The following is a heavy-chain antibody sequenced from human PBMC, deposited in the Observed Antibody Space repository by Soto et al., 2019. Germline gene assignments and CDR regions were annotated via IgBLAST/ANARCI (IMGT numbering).Heavy chain of an antibody. CDR2: FVPLFGTT. Sequence: QLVQSGSEVKKPGSSVKVSCQASGGTFSGYVVTWVRQAPGQGLEWMGEFVPLFGTTNYAQRFSGRITITAEESTSTASMKLGTLRSDAPAVSYCATLGLGVSSPPYFDNWGQGTLVTVSS. J-gene: IGHJ4*02. CDR1: GGTFSGYV. D-gene: IGHD3-16*01. V-gene: IGHV1-69*01. CDR3: ATLGLGVSSPPYFDN.